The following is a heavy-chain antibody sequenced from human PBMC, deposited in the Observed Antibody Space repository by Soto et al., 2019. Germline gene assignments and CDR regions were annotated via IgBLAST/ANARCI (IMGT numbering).Heavy chain of an antibody. CDR2: INAGNGNT. V-gene: IGHV1-3*01. CDR1: GYTFTSYA. CDR3: AGVAQEVSDSSGYDSAFDY. Sequence: ASVKVSCKASGYTFTSYAMHWVRQAPGQRLEWMGWINAGNGNTKYSQKFQGRVTITRDTSASTAYMELSSLRSEDTAVYYCAGVAQEVSDSSGYDSAFDYWGQGSLVTVAS. D-gene: IGHD3-22*01. J-gene: IGHJ4*02.